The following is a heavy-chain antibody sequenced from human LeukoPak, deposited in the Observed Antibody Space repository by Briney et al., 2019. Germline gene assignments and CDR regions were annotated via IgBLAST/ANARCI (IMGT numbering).Heavy chain of an antibody. D-gene: IGHD3-22*01. J-gene: IGHJ4*02. V-gene: IGHV4-34*01. CDR3: ASSATYYYDSSGYYHDY. CDR2: INHSGST. CDR1: EFTVSSNC. Sequence: GSLRLSCAASEFTVSSNCMSWIRQPPGKGLEWIGEINHSGSTNYNPSLKSRVTISVDTSKNQFSLKLSSVTAADTAVYYCASSATYYYDSSGYYHDYWGQGTLVTVSS.